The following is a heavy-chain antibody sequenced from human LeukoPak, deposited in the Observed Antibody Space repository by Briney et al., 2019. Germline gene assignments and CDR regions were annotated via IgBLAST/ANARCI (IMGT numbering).Heavy chain of an antibody. V-gene: IGHV3-48*03. CDR2: VSSSGSTI. CDR1: GFTFSSYE. D-gene: IGHD6-19*01. J-gene: IGHJ1*01. CDR3: ARRRGYSSGWYGGPEYFQH. Sequence: GGSLRLSCAASGFTFSSYEMNWVRQAPGKGLEWVSYVSSSGSTIYYADSVKGRFTISRDNAKNSLYLQMNSLRAEDTAVYYCARRRGYSSGWYGGPEYFQHWGQGTLVTVSS.